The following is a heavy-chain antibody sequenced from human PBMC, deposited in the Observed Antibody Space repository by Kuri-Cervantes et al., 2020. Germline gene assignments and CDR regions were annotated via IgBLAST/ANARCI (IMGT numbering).Heavy chain of an antibody. V-gene: IGHV4-61*01. CDR2: IYYSGST. J-gene: IGHJ4*02. CDR3: ASSTGSGTFDY. CDR1: GGSVSSGSYY. Sequence: GSLRLSCTVSGGSVSSGSYYWSWIRQPPGKGLEWIGYIYYSGSTNYNPSLKSRVTISVDTSKNQFSLKLSSVTAADTAVYYCASSTGSGTFDYWGQGTLVTDSS. D-gene: IGHD1-26*01.